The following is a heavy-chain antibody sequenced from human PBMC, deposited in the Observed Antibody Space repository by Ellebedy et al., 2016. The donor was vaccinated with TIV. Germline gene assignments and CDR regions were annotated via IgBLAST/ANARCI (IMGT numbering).Heavy chain of an antibody. J-gene: IGHJ4*02. CDR3: ATWAIGTFQSFSD. D-gene: IGHD2/OR15-2a*01. V-gene: IGHV4-39*07. CDR2: IHYGGST. Sequence: MPSETLSLTCAVSGDSIISSGYYWGWLRQSPGKGLEWIGSIHYGGSTFYNPSLKSRVTISMDTAENQVSLKLTSLTAADTAVYYCATWAIGTFQSFSDWGQGALVTVSS. CDR1: GDSIISSGYY.